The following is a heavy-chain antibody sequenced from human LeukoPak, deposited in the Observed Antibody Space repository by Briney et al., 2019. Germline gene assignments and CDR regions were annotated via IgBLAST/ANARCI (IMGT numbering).Heavy chain of an antibody. Sequence: PSETLSLTCSVSGGYIDSGTYYWNWIRQPAGKGLEWIGRIYTSGSTNYNPSLKSRVTISVNKAKNQFSLKLSSVTAADTAVYYCARDKYSSGWYTGYMDVWGKGTTVTISS. CDR1: GGYIDSGTYY. J-gene: IGHJ6*03. V-gene: IGHV4-61*02. CDR2: IYTSGST. D-gene: IGHD6-19*01. CDR3: ARDKYSSGWYTGYMDV.